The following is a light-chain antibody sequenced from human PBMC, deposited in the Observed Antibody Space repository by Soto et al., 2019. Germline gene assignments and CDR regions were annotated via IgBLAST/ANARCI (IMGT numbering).Light chain of an antibody. CDR1: QVISSW. V-gene: IGKV1-12*01. CDR2: KAS. Sequence: DIQMTQSPSSVSASVGDTVTISCRAGQVISSWLAWYQQKPGKAPNLLIYKASTLQTGVPSRFSGSGSGTDFTPTITNLQPEDFATYYCHQASSFPISFGGGTKVDIK. CDR3: HQASSFPIS. J-gene: IGKJ4*01.